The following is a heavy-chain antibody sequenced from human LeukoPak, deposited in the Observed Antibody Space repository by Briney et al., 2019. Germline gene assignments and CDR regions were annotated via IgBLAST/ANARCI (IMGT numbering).Heavy chain of an antibody. D-gene: IGHD5-18*01. Sequence: PGGSLRLSCAASGFSVTRNYVSWVRQAPGKGLEWVSSISSSSSYIYYADSVKGRFTISRDNAKNSLYLQMNSLRAEDTAVYYCAFRGYSYGYLDYWGQGTLVTVSS. V-gene: IGHV3-21*01. CDR2: ISSSSSYI. CDR1: GFSVTRNY. J-gene: IGHJ4*02. CDR3: AFRGYSYGYLDY.